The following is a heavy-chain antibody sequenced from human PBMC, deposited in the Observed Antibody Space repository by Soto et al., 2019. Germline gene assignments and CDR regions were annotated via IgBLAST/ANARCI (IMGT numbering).Heavy chain of an antibody. V-gene: IGHV3-74*01. Sequence: EVQLVESGGGLVQPGGFLRLSCAASGFTFSSYWMHWVRKAPGKGLVWVSRIKTDGTDTHYADSVKGRFTISRDNAKNTLYLQMNSLRGEDTAVYYCARPRTSDWAYDIWGQGTMVIVSS. D-gene: IGHD3-9*01. CDR1: GFTFSSYW. CDR3: ARPRTSDWAYDI. J-gene: IGHJ3*02. CDR2: IKTDGTDT.